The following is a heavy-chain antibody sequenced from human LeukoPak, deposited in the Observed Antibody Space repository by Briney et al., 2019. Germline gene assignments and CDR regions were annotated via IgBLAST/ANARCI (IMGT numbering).Heavy chain of an antibody. D-gene: IGHD3-3*01. CDR1: GFTFSSYA. Sequence: PGGSLRLSCAASGFTFSSYAMSWVRQAPGKGLEWVSAISGSGGSTYYADSVKGRFTISRDNSKNTLYLQVNSLRAEDTAVYYCAKDMPLNYDFWSGYPYYFDYWGQGTLVTVSS. V-gene: IGHV3-23*01. J-gene: IGHJ4*02. CDR3: AKDMPLNYDFWSGYPYYFDY. CDR2: ISGSGGST.